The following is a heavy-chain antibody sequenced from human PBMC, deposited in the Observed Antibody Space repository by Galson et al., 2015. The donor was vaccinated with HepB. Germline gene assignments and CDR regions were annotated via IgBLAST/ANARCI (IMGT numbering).Heavy chain of an antibody. D-gene: IGHD2-15*01. J-gene: IGHJ4*02. CDR1: SASISSFY. CDR3: ARQKGSLMPFDY. V-gene: IGHV4-59*08. CDR2: VSYTGSI. Sequence: ETLSLTCTVSSASISSFYWSWIRQSSGKGLEWIGYVSYTGSIKYSPSLKSRVTISIDTSKNQFSLELSSVTAADTAVYYCARQKGSLMPFDYWGQGTLVTVSS.